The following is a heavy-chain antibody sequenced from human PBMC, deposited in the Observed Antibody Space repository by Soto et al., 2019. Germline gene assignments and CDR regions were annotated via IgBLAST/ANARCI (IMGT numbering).Heavy chain of an antibody. Sequence: SETLSLTCTVSGGSISSGDYYWSWIRQPPGKGLEWIGYIYYSGSTYYNPSLKSRVTISVDTSKNQFSLKLSSVTAADTAVYYCARDKPYNWNDEYFDYWGQGTLVTVSS. V-gene: IGHV4-30-4*01. CDR1: GGSISSGDYY. CDR3: ARDKPYNWNDEYFDY. J-gene: IGHJ4*02. CDR2: IYYSGST. D-gene: IGHD1-20*01.